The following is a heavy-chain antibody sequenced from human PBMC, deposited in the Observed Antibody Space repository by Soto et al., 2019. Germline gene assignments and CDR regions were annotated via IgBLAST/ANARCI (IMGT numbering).Heavy chain of an antibody. CDR1: GFTFSSFA. CDR3: AGPGYSSQDY. CDR2: ISGSGDGT. J-gene: IGHJ4*02. V-gene: IGHV3-23*01. D-gene: IGHD5-18*01. Sequence: LRLSCAASGFTFSSFALSWVRQAPGKGLEWVSAISGSGDGTDYAASVKGRFTISRDNSKNTLYLQMNSLRAEDTAVYYCAGPGYSSQDYWGQGALVTVSS.